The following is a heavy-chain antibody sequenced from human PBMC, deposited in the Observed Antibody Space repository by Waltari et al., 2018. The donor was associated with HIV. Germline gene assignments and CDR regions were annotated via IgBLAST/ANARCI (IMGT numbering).Heavy chain of an antibody. CDR2: PSAYNVKT. J-gene: IGHJ6*02. CDR1: GNTVTRYG. Sequence: QVQLVQSGAEVKKPGASVKVSCKASGNTVTRYGISGVRQAPGQGLEWTGCPSAYNVKTNHARKLKCRVSMTTETSTSTAYMELRSLRSDDTAVYYCARLTHYYDTSGPDYYYYGMDVWGQGSTVTVSS. CDR3: ARLTHYYDTSGPDYYYYGMDV. D-gene: IGHD3-22*01. V-gene: IGHV1-18*01.